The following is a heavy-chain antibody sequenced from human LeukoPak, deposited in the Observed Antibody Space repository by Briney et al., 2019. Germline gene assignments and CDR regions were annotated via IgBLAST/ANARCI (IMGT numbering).Heavy chain of an antibody. CDR3: ARGMAAAYDYNWFDP. V-gene: IGHV4-4*07. CDR2: INASGGT. J-gene: IGHJ5*02. D-gene: IGHD5-12*01. CDR1: GGSISSDY. Sequence: SETLSLTCSVSGGSISSDYWSWIRQPAGKGLEWIGRINASGGTRYNPSLKSRVTMSADTSKNQSTLKMNSMTAADTAVYFCARGMAAAYDYNWFDPWGQGTLVTVSS.